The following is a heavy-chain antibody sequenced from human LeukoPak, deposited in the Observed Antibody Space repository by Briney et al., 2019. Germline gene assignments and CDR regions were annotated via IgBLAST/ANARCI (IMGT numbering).Heavy chain of an antibody. CDR2: INPSGGST. V-gene: IGHV1-46*01. Sequence: GASVKVSCRASGYTFTSYYMHWVRQAPGQGLEWMGIINPSGGSTSYAQKFQGRVTMTRDTSTSTVYMELSSLRSEDTAVYYCARPPSGQDAFDIWGQGTMVTVSS. CDR1: GYTFTSYY. J-gene: IGHJ3*02. CDR3: ARPPSGQDAFDI.